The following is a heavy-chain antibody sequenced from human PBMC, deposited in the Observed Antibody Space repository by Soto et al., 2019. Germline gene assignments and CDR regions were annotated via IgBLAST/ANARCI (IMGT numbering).Heavy chain of an antibody. CDR2: TYLDDDK. CDR1: GFSLTTSGVG. J-gene: IGHJ4*02. V-gene: IGHV2-5*02. Sequence: QITLNESGPTQVKPRQTLTLTCTFSGFSLTTSGVGVSWIRQSPGKAPEWLALTYLDDDKRYSPSLKSRLTMTKDASKNQVVLAMADLDPADTATYYCAHRVLRTVFGLVTTTAIYFDFWGQGTPVAVSS. CDR3: AHRVLRTVFGLVTTTAIYFDF. D-gene: IGHD3-3*01.